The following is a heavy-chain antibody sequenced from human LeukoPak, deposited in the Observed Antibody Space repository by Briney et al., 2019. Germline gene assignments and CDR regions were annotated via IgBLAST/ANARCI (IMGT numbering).Heavy chain of an antibody. Sequence: PGGSLRLSCAASGFTFSSYAMHWVRQAPGKGLEWVAVISYDGSNKYYADSVKGRFTISRDNSKNTLYLQMNSLRAEDTAVYYCARDHNLHVLRYFDWFEGPYYYYGMDVWGQGTTVTVSS. D-gene: IGHD3-9*01. CDR1: GFTFSSYA. CDR2: ISYDGSNK. J-gene: IGHJ6*02. V-gene: IGHV3-30*04. CDR3: ARDHNLHVLRYFDWFEGPYYYYGMDV.